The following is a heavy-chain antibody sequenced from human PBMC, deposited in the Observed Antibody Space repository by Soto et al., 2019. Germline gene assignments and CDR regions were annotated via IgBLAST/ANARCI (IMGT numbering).Heavy chain of an antibody. J-gene: IGHJ6*02. V-gene: IGHV4-39*01. CDR3: ASAQDLAFGVYYGMDV. Sequence: PSETLSLTCTVSGGSISSSSYYWGWIRQPPGKGLEWIGSIYYSGSTYYNPSLKSRVTISVDTSKNQFSLKLSSVTAADTAVYYCASAQDLAFGVYYGMDVWGQGTTVTVSS. CDR1: GGSISSSSYY. CDR2: IYYSGST. D-gene: IGHD3-3*01.